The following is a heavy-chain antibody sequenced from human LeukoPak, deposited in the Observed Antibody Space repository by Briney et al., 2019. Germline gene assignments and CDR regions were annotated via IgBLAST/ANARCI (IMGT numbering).Heavy chain of an antibody. J-gene: IGHJ1*01. CDR3: TRGYYDSSDFEYFHH. CDR1: GYSFTDYY. Sequence: ASVKVSCKTSGYSFTDYYMHWVRQAPGQGLEWMGWINPNSGGTNFAQRFQDRVTMTRDMSISTAYMELSRLRSDDTAIYYCTRGYYDSSDFEYFHHWSQGTLVTVSS. D-gene: IGHD3-22*01. V-gene: IGHV1-2*02. CDR2: INPNSGGT.